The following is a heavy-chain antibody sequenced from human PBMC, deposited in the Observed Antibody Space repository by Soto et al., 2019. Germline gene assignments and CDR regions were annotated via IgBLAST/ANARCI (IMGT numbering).Heavy chain of an antibody. CDR3: AREPAVDSSSWYQPFDY. D-gene: IGHD6-13*01. J-gene: IGHJ4*02. CDR2: IYYSGST. V-gene: IGHV4-61*01. CDR1: GGSVSSGSYY. Sequence: ETLSLTCTVSGGSVSSGSYYWSWIRQPPGKGLEWIGYIYYSGSTNYNPSLKSRVTISVDTSKNQFSLKLSSVTAADTAVYYCAREPAVDSSSWYQPFDYWGQGTLVTVSS.